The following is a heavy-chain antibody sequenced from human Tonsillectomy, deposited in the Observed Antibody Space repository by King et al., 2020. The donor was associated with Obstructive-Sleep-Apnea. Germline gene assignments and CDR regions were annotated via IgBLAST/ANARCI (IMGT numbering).Heavy chain of an antibody. V-gene: IGHV3-11*06. D-gene: IGHD6-13*01. CDR3: AGGYSSSWYYFDY. CDR1: GFTFSDYY. CDR2: ISSSSSYT. J-gene: IGHJ4*02. Sequence: VQLVESGRGLVKPGGSLRLSCAASGFTFSDYYMNWIRQAPGKGLEWVSYISSSSSYTKYADSVKGRFTISRDNAKNSLYLQMNSLRAEDTAVYYCAGGYSSSWYYFDYWGQGTLVTVSS.